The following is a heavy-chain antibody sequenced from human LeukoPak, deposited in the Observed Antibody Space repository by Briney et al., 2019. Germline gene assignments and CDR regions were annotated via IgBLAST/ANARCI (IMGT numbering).Heavy chain of an antibody. CDR2: ISYDGSNK. Sequence: GGSLRLSCAASGFTFSSYAMHWVRQAPGKGLEWVAVISYDGSNKYYADSVKGRFTISRDNSKNTLYLQMNSLRAEDTAVYYCAKDLEAAYSYGAFDYWGQGTLVTVSS. J-gene: IGHJ4*02. V-gene: IGHV3-30*04. CDR3: AKDLEAAYSYGAFDY. D-gene: IGHD5-18*01. CDR1: GFTFSSYA.